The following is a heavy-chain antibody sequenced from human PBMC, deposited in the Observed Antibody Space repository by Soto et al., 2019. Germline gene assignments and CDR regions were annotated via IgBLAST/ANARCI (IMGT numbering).Heavy chain of an antibody. V-gene: IGHV3-30*03. D-gene: IGHD6-6*01. Sequence: GGSLRLSCAASGFTFSSYSMNWVRQAPGKGLEWVAVISYDGSNKYYADSVKGRFTISRDNSKNTLYLQMNSLRAEDTAVYYCARWKGGRIAASYYGMDVWGQGTTVTVSS. CDR2: ISYDGSNK. CDR3: ARWKGGRIAASYYGMDV. CDR1: GFTFSSYS. J-gene: IGHJ6*02.